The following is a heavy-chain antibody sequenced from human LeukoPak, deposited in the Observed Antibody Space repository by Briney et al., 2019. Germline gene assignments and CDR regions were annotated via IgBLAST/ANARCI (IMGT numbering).Heavy chain of an antibody. CDR2: INHSGST. D-gene: IGHD3-10*01. J-gene: IGHJ4*02. CDR3: ARVRITMVRGVNPPDY. Sequence: SETLSLICAVYGGSFSGYYWSWIRQPPGKGLEWIGEINHSGSTNYNPSLKSRVTISVDTSKNQFSLKLSSVTAADTAVYYCARVRITMVRGVNPPDYWGQGTLVTVSS. V-gene: IGHV4-34*01. CDR1: GGSFSGYY.